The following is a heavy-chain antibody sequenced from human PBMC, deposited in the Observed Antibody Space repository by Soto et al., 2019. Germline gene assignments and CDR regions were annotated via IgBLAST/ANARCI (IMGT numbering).Heavy chain of an antibody. D-gene: IGHD3-3*01. Sequence: GGSLRLSCAASGFILSSSAMSWVRQAPGRGLEWVSAISGTATRTYYADSVKGRFTISGDRSKNTVYLQVNSLRAEDTAVSYCAKGPTIFGVVITYEHYYCTDVWGQGTSVTVSS. J-gene: IGHJ6*02. V-gene: IGHV3-23*01. CDR1: GFILSSSA. CDR2: ISGTATRT. CDR3: AKGPTIFGVVITYEHYYCTDV.